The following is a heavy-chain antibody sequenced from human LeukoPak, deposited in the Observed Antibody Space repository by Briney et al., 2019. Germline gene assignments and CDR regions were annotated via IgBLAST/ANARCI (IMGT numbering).Heavy chain of an antibody. CDR1: GFTFSNYE. V-gene: IGHV3-48*03. CDR2: ISSSGSDI. D-gene: IGHD3-10*02. CDR3: AELGITMIGGV. J-gene: IGHJ6*04. Sequence: QPGGSLSLSCAVSGFTFSNYETHWVRRAPGKGLEWVSYISSSGSDIYYADSVKGRFTISRDNAKNSLYLQMNSLRAEDTAVYYCAELGITMIGGVWGKGTTVIISS.